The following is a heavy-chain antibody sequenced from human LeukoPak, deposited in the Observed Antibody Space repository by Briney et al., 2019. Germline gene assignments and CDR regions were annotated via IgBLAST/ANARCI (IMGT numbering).Heavy chain of an antibody. CDR3: ASGSGH. V-gene: IGHV3-48*02. Sequence: GGSLRLSCAASGFTFSNYGLNWVRQAPGKGPEWVSHISSSGSAKYYADSVKGRFTISRDNAKNSLYLQMNSLRDEDTAVFYCASGSGHWGQGTLVTVSS. CDR2: ISSSGSAK. D-gene: IGHD2-2*03. CDR1: GFTFSNYG. J-gene: IGHJ4*02.